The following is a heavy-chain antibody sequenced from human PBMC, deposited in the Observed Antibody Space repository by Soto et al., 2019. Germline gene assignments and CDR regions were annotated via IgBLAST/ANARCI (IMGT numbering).Heavy chain of an antibody. Sequence: GESLKISCAASGFTFSSYAMSWVSQAPGKGLEWVSAISGSGGSTYYADSVKGRFTISRDNSKNTLYLQMNSLRAEDTAVYYCAKGDRGSYDWFDPWGQGTLVTVSS. D-gene: IGHD1-26*01. J-gene: IGHJ5*02. CDR3: AKGDRGSYDWFDP. CDR1: GFTFSSYA. V-gene: IGHV3-23*01. CDR2: ISGSGGST.